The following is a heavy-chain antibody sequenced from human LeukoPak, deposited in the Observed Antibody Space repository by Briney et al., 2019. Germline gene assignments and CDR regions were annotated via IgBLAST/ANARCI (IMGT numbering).Heavy chain of an antibody. V-gene: IGHV3-21*01. D-gene: IGHD2-8*01. J-gene: IGHJ4*02. Sequence: PGGSLRLSCAASGFTFSSYSTNWVRQAPGKGLEWVSSISSSSSYIYYADSVKGRFTISRDNAKNSLYLQMNSLRAEDTAVYYCARYIRYCTNGVCYTGAFDYWGQGTLVTVSS. CDR2: ISSSSSYI. CDR3: ARYIRYCTNGVCYTGAFDY. CDR1: GFTFSSYS.